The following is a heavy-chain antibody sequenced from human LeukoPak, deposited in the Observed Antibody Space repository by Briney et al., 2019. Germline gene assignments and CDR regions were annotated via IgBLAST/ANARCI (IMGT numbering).Heavy chain of an antibody. V-gene: IGHV4-59*01. J-gene: IGHJ5*02. D-gene: IGHD4/OR15-4a*01. CDR3: ARDPIHSADYNAA. CDR1: GASISKFY. Sequence: SETVSLTCTISGASISKFYWSWIRQPPGKGREWIGSINYSGSTNYNPSLKSRVTISIDTSKNQISLNLASYNAADPAIYYCARDPIHSADYNAAWGQGSLVSVSS. CDR2: INYSGST.